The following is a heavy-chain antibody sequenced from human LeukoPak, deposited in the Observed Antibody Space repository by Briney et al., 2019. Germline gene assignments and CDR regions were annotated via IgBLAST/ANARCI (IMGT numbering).Heavy chain of an antibody. D-gene: IGHD3-16*01. CDR3: AKVSVCYGCYLDY. CDR2: INGAGDNT. CDR1: GYTFSSHG. V-gene: IGHV3-23*01. J-gene: IGHJ4*02. Sequence: PGGSLRLSCAASGYTFSSHGLTWVRQAPGKGLEWVSTINGAGDNTYYAETVKGRFTISRDNSKNTLYLQMHSLRAEDTAVCYCAKVSVCYGCYLDYWGQGTLLTVS.